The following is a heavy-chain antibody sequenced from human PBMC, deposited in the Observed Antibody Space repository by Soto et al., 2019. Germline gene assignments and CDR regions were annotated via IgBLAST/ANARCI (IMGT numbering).Heavy chain of an antibody. D-gene: IGHD3-22*01. CDR3: ARYVKWLSPFDY. V-gene: IGHV4-34*01. CDR2: INHSGST. J-gene: IGHJ4*02. Sequence: QVQLQQWGAGLLKPSETLSLTCAVYGGSFSGYYWSWIRQPPGKGLEWIGEINHSGSTNYNPSLKSRVTISVDTSKNQFSLKLSSVTAADTAVYYCARYVKWLSPFDYWGQGTLVTVSS. CDR1: GGSFSGYY.